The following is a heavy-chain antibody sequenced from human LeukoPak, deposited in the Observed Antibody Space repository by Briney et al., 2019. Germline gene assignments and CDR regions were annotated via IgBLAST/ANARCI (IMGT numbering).Heavy chain of an antibody. V-gene: IGHV3-23*01. D-gene: IGHD3-22*01. CDR3: AKRGVVIRVILVGFHKEAYYFDS. Sequence: GGSLRLSCAGSGITLSNYGMSWVRQARGKGLEWVAGISGRGGRTNYADAVKGRFTISRDNAKNTLFLKMNSLRVEDTGVYFCAKRGVVIRVILVGFHKEAYYFDSWGQGALVTVSS. J-gene: IGHJ4*02. CDR2: ISGRGGRT. CDR1: GITLSNYG.